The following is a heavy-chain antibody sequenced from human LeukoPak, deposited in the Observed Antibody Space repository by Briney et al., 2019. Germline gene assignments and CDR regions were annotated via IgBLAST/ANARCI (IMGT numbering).Heavy chain of an antibody. D-gene: IGHD3-22*01. CDR1: GGTFSSYA. CDR3: ARARAYYDSSGYYYDFDY. Sequence: ASVKVSCKASGGTFSSYAIGWVRQAPGQGLEWMGGIIPIFGTANYAQKFQGRVTITADESTSTAYMELSSLRSEDTAVYYCARARAYYDSSGYYYDFDYWGQGTLVTVSS. J-gene: IGHJ4*02. CDR2: IIPIFGTA. V-gene: IGHV1-69*13.